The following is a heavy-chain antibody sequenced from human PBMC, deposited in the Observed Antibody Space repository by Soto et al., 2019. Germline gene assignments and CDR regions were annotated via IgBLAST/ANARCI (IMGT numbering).Heavy chain of an antibody. CDR1: GFVFSSYD. CDR3: AKGKTIFGVVVVSEY. CDR2: ISNDGSNK. Sequence: GGSLRLSCAVSGFVFSSYDMHWVRQAPGKGLEWVAVISNDGSNKDYADSVKGRFTISRDNSKITLYLQMNGLRAEDTAVYYCAKGKTIFGVVVVSEYWGQGTLVTVSS. V-gene: IGHV3-30*18. D-gene: IGHD3-3*01. J-gene: IGHJ4*01.